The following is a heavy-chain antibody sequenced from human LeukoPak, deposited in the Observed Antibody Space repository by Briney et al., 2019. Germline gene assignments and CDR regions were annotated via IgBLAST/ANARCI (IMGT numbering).Heavy chain of an antibody. CDR1: GLTFRNYA. J-gene: IGHJ4*02. CDR2: ICANDGNT. Sequence: GGSLRLSCAASGLTFRNYAMSWVRQAPGKGLEWVSVICANDGNTYYADAVKGRFTISRDNSKDTLYLQMDSLRAEDTAVYYCAKGLTYSGSYSDYWGQGTLVTVSS. D-gene: IGHD1-26*01. V-gene: IGHV3-23*01. CDR3: AKGLTYSGSYSDY.